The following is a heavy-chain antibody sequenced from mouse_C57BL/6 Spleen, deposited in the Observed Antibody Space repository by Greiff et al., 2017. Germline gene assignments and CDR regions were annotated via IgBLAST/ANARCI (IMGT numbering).Heavy chain of an antibody. V-gene: IGHV1-64*01. CDR3: ARGLLRLLGDY. CDR1: GYTFTSYW. D-gene: IGHD1-2*01. Sequence: VQLQQPGAELVKPGASVKLSCKASGYTFTSYWLHWVKQRPGQGLEWIGMIHPNSGSTNYNEKFKSKATLTVDKSSSTAYMQLSSLTSEDSAVYYCARGLLRLLGDYWGQGTSVTVSS. J-gene: IGHJ4*01. CDR2: IHPNSGST.